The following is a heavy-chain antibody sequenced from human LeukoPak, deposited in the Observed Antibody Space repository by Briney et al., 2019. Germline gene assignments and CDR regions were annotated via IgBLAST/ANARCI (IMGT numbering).Heavy chain of an antibody. CDR1: GFTFSGYG. J-gene: IGHJ4*02. Sequence: GGSLRLSCAASGFTFSGYGMHWVRQAPGTGLEWVAVIWYDGSNKYYADSVKGRFTISRDNSKNTLYLQMNSLGAEDTAVYYCATTKQARRYFDYWGQGTLVTVSS. D-gene: IGHD1-1*01. V-gene: IGHV3-33*01. CDR2: IWYDGSNK. CDR3: ATTKQARRYFDY.